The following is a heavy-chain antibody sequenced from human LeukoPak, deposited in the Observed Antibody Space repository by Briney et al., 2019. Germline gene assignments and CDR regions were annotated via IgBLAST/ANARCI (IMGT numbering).Heavy chain of an antibody. CDR2: IYYSGST. CDR1: GGSISSSSYY. D-gene: IGHD2-2*01. V-gene: IGHV4-39*07. J-gene: IGHJ4*02. CDR3: AREIVPAARGGVDY. Sequence: SETLSLTCTVSGGSISSSSYYWGWIRQPPGKGLEWIGSIYYSGSTYYNPSLKSRVTISVDTSKNQFSLKLSSVTAADTAVYYCAREIVPAARGGVDYWGQGTLVTVSS.